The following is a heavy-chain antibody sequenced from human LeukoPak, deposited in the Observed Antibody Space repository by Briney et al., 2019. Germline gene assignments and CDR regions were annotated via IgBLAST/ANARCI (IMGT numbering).Heavy chain of an antibody. CDR3: AKDLPNFFDS. D-gene: IGHD2-15*01. J-gene: IGHJ4*02. CDR2: ISSSSSYI. Sequence: GGSLRLSCAASGFTFSSYSMNWVRQAPGKGLEWVSSISSSSSYIYYADSVKGRFTISRDNAKNSLYLQMNSLRAEDTAMYYCAKDLPNFFDSWGQGTLVTVSS. CDR1: GFTFSSYS. V-gene: IGHV3-21*04.